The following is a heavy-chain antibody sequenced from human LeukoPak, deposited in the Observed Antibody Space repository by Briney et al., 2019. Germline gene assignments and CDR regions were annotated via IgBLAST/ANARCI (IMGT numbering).Heavy chain of an antibody. CDR3: ASPARPYQLLYEYNWFDP. J-gene: IGHJ5*02. V-gene: IGHV5-51*04. Sequence: GQSLKISCKGSGYSFTSYWIGWVRQMPAKGLEWMGIIYPGDSDTRYSPPFQGQVTISADKPISTAYLQWSSLKASDTAMHYCASPARPYQLLYEYNWFDPWGQGTLVTVSS. D-gene: IGHD2-2*02. CDR2: IYPGDSDT. CDR1: GYSFTSYW.